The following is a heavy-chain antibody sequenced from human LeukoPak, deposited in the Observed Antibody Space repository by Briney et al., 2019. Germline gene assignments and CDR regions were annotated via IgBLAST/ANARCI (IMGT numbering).Heavy chain of an antibody. V-gene: IGHV4-39*07. CDR1: GGSISSSSYY. CDR2: IYYSGST. Sequence: SETLSLTCTVSGGSISSSSYYWGWIRQPPGKGLEWIGSIYYSGSTYYNPSLKSRVTISVDTSKNQFSPKLSSVTAADTAVYYCASLCSSTSCYGGYYFDYWGQGTLVTVSS. J-gene: IGHJ4*02. CDR3: ASLCSSTSCYGGYYFDY. D-gene: IGHD2-2*01.